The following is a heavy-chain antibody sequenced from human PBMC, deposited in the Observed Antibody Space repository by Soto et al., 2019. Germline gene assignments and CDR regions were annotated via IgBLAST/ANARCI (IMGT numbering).Heavy chain of an antibody. V-gene: IGHV5-51*03. Sequence: EVQLVQSGAEVKKPGESLKISCKASGYTFTSYWIAWVRQMPGKGLEWMGVIYPGDSDTRYSPSFQGQVNISADKSISTADLQWSSLTASDTSMYYCAKVDHSGSGNYYLDYWGQGTLVTVSS. CDR1: GYTFTSYW. CDR2: IYPGDSDT. CDR3: AKVDHSGSGNYYLDY. J-gene: IGHJ4*02. D-gene: IGHD3-10*01.